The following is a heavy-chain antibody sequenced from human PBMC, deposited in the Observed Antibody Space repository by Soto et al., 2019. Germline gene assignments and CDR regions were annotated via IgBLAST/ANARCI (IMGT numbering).Heavy chain of an antibody. V-gene: IGHV1-18*04. CDR2: ISAYNGNT. CDR1: GYTFTNYG. CDR3: ARAPIFYGSGSYDNWFDP. Sequence: ASVKVSCKGSGYTFTNYGISGVGQSRGQGLEWMGWISAYNGNTNYAQKLQGRVTMTTDTSTSTAYMELRSLRSDDTAVYYCARAPIFYGSGSYDNWFDPWGQGTLVTVT. D-gene: IGHD3-10*01. J-gene: IGHJ5*02.